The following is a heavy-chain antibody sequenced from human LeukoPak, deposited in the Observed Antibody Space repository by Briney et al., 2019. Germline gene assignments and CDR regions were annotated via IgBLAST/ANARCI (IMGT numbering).Heavy chain of an antibody. CDR2: ISGSGGST. CDR3: AKTSWGSGSYYKHPTDY. V-gene: IGHV3-23*01. Sequence: GGSLRLSCAASGFTFSSYAMSWVRQAPGKGLEWVSAISGSGGSTYYADSVKGRFTISRDNSKNTLYLQMNSLRAEDTAVYYCAKTSWGSGSYYKHPTDYWGQETLVTVSS. J-gene: IGHJ4*02. CDR1: GFTFSSYA. D-gene: IGHD3-10*01.